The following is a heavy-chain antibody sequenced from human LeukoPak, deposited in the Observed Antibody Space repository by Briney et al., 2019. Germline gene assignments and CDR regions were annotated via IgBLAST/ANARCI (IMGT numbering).Heavy chain of an antibody. J-gene: IGHJ4*02. CDR1: GGSISSYY. Sequence: SETLSLTCTVSGGSISSYYWSWIRQPPGKGLDWIGSMYYSGSTNYNPSLKSRVTISVDTSKNQFSLRLNSVTTADTAVYYCARSRIVGDEYSYGYWGQGTLVTVSS. CDR3: ARSRIVGDEYSYGY. D-gene: IGHD5-24*01. CDR2: MYYSGST. V-gene: IGHV4-59*03.